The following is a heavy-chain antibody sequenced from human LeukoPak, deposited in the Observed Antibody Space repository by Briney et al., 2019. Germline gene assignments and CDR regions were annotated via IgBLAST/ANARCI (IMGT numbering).Heavy chain of an antibody. Sequence: GGSLRLSCAASGFTFSSYWMSWVRQAPGKGLECVANIKEDGSEQYYVDSVKGRLSISRDNAKNSLYLRMNSLRAEDTAVYYCARDWLAGNPYHAFDLWGKGTMVTVSS. CDR1: GFTFSSYW. D-gene: IGHD3-22*01. J-gene: IGHJ3*01. V-gene: IGHV3-7*01. CDR2: IKEDGSEQ. CDR3: ARDWLAGNPYHAFDL.